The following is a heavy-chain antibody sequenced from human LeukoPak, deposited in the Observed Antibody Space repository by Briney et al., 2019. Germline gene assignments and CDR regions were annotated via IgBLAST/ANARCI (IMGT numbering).Heavy chain of an antibody. CDR3: ASGDCSSTSCYNWGFDP. J-gene: IGHJ5*02. CDR1: GFTFSSYA. V-gene: IGHV3-30-3*01. D-gene: IGHD2-2*01. Sequence: GGSLRLSCAASGFTFSSYAMHWVRQAPGKGLEWVAVISYDGSNKYYADSVKGRFTISRDNSKSTPYLQMNSLRAEDTAVYYCASGDCSSTSCYNWGFDPWGQGTLVTVSS. CDR2: ISYDGSNK.